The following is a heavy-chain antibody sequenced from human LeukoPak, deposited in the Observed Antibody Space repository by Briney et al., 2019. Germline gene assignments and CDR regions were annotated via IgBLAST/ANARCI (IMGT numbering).Heavy chain of an antibody. Sequence: SETLSLTCAVYGGSFSGYYWSWIRQPSGKGLEWIGEINHSGSTNYNPSLKSRVTISVDTSKNQFSLKLSSVTAADTAVYYCARGFSYFDWLLEGWGQGTLVTVSS. D-gene: IGHD3-9*01. CDR3: ARGFSYFDWLLEG. V-gene: IGHV4-34*01. J-gene: IGHJ4*02. CDR1: GGSFSGYY. CDR2: INHSGST.